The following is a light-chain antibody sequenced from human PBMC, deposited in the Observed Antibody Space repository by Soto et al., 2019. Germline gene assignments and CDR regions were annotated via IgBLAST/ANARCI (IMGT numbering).Light chain of an antibody. CDR2: NNN. CDR1: SSNIGSNS. CDR3: AAWDDSLDGPI. V-gene: IGLV1-44*01. J-gene: IGLJ1*01. Sequence: QSALTQPPSASGTPGHRVTISCSGSSSNIGSNSVNWYQQLPGTAPKLLIYNNNQRPSGVPDRFSGSKSGTSASLAISGLQSEDESDYYCAAWDDSLDGPIFGTGTKVTVL.